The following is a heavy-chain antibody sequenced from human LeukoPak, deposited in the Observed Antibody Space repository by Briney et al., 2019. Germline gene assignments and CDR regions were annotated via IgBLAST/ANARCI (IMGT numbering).Heavy chain of an antibody. Sequence: SETLSLTCTVSGGSISSGGYYWSWIRQPPGKGLEWIGEINHSGSTNYNPSLKSRVTISVDTSKNQFSLKLSSVTAADTAVYYCARFDYGSGSLFDYWGQGTLVTVSS. CDR2: INHSGST. V-gene: IGHV4-39*07. J-gene: IGHJ4*02. CDR1: GGSISSGGYY. D-gene: IGHD3-10*01. CDR3: ARFDYGSGSLFDY.